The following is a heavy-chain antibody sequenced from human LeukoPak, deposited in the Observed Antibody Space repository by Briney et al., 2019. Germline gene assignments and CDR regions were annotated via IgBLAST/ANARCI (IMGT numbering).Heavy chain of an antibody. CDR3: ARVWGSYYDILTGSYYFDY. Sequence: PGGSLRLSCAASGFTFSDYYMSWIRQAPGKGLEWVSYISSSGSTIYYADSVKGRFTTSRDNAKNSLYLQMNSLRAEDTAVYYCARVWGSYYDILTGSYYFDYWGQGTLVTVSS. J-gene: IGHJ4*02. D-gene: IGHD3-9*01. CDR1: GFTFSDYY. CDR2: ISSSGSTI. V-gene: IGHV3-11*01.